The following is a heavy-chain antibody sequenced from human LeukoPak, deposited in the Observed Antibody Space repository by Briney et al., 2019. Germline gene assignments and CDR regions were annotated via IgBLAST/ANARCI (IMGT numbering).Heavy chain of an antibody. CDR3: AKRTSIVVVPAATP. CDR2: ISGSGGST. J-gene: IGHJ5*02. D-gene: IGHD2-2*01. V-gene: IGHV3-23*01. CDR1: GFTFSSYA. Sequence: HPGGSLRLSCAASGFTFSSYAMSWVRQAPGKGLEWVSAISGSGGSTYYADSVKGRFTISRDNSKNTLYLQMNSLRAEDTAVYYCAKRTSIVVVPAATPWGQGTLVTVSS.